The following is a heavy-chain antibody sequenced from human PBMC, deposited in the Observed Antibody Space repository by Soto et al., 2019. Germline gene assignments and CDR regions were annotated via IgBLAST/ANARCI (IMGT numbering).Heavy chain of an antibody. J-gene: IGHJ4*02. CDR3: AKAGYCSSTSCYAPDFDY. CDR1: GFTFDDYT. CDR2: ISWDGGST. V-gene: IGHV3-43*01. Sequence: GGSLRLSCAASGFTFDDYTMHWVRQAPGKGLEWVSLISWDGGSTYYADSVKGRFTISRDNSKNSLYLQMNSLRTEDTALYYCAKAGYCSSTSCYAPDFDYWGQGTLVTVSS. D-gene: IGHD2-2*01.